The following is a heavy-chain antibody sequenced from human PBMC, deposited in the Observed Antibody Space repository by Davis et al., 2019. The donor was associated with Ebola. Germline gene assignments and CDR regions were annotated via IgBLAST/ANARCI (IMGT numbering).Heavy chain of an antibody. J-gene: IGHJ4*02. CDR1: GVSIIDHY. Sequence: PSETLSLTCTVSGVSIIDHYWSCIRQSPGKGLEWIGYIDYRGRSTYKPSLRSRITMSVETSKNQFSLKLKSITAVDTAVYYCARGGSPAMFKGVDEWGQGTLVTVAS. CDR2: IDYRGRS. CDR3: ARGGSPAMFKGVDE. D-gene: IGHD2-2*01. V-gene: IGHV4-59*11.